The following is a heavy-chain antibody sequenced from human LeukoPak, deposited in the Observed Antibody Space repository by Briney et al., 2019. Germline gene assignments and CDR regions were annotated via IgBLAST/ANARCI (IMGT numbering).Heavy chain of an antibody. CDR2: ISSSSSYI. CDR3: ARDLRSGWYGGNY. CDR1: GFTFSSYS. Sequence: PGGSLRLSCAPSGFTFSSYSMNWVRQAPGKGLEWVSPISSSSSYIYYADSVKGRFTTSRDNAKNSLDLQMNSLRAEDTAVYYCARDLRSGWYGGNYWGQGTLVTVSS. J-gene: IGHJ4*02. V-gene: IGHV3-21*01. D-gene: IGHD6-19*01.